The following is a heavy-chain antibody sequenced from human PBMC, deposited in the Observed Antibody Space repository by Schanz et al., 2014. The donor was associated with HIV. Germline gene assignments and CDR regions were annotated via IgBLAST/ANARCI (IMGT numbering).Heavy chain of an antibody. CDR3: ARGIVGATPAFDI. D-gene: IGHD1-26*01. CDR2: INPSSGGT. Sequence: QVQLVQSGAEVKKPGSSVKVSCKASGGTFSSYAFSWVRQAPGQGLEWMGGINPSSGGTNYAQKFQGRVTMTRDTSISTAYMELSRLRSDDTAVYYCARGIVGATPAFDIWGQGTMVTVSS. V-gene: IGHV1-2*02. CDR1: GGTFSSYA. J-gene: IGHJ3*02.